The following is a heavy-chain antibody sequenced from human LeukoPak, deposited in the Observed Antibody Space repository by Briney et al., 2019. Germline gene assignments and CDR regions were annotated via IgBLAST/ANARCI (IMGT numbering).Heavy chain of an antibody. CDR3: ARDSYDSSGPLYDY. Sequence: GGSLRLSCAASGFTFSSYSMNWVRQAPGKGLEWVSSISSSSSYKYYADSVKGRFNISRDNAKNSLYLQMNSLRAEDTAVYYCARDSYDSSGPLYDYWGQGTLVTVSS. J-gene: IGHJ4*02. V-gene: IGHV3-21*01. CDR2: ISSSSSYK. D-gene: IGHD3-22*01. CDR1: GFTFSSYS.